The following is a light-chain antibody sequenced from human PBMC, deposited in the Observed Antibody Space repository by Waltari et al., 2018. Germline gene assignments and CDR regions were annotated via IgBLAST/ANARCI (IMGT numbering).Light chain of an antibody. CDR2: DAS. V-gene: IGKV1-33*01. CDR3: QHYHSLPYT. CDR1: QDITTS. J-gene: IGKJ2*01. Sequence: DIQLTQSPSSLSAAVGDRVTITCQATQDITTSLIWFQQKPGKAPQLLISDASSLQAGVPSRFSGTGSGTAFSFTITSLQPEDSATYYCQHYHSLPYTFGRGTKLQIK.